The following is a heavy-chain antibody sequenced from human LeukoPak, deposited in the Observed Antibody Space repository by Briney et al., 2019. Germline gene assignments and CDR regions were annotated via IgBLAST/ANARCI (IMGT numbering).Heavy chain of an antibody. Sequence: SETLSLTCAVSGGSISSSNWWSWVRQPPGKGLEWIGENYHSGSTNYNPSLKSRVTISVDKSKNQFSLKLSSVTAADTAVYYCAHVWGPHYYYYYMDVWGKGTTVTVSS. V-gene: IGHV4-4*02. CDR1: GGSISSSNW. D-gene: IGHD3-16*01. J-gene: IGHJ6*03. CDR2: NYHSGST. CDR3: AHVWGPHYYYYYMDV.